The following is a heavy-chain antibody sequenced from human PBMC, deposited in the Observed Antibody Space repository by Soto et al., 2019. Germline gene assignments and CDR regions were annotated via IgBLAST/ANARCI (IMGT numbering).Heavy chain of an antibody. CDR2: IKQDGSEQ. J-gene: IGHJ3*01. CDR3: AKHKKEWLVVTAFDV. D-gene: IGHD6-19*01. V-gene: IGHV3-7*03. CDR1: GFNLNSYW. Sequence: DVQLVESGGGLVQPGGSLRLSCAASGFNLNSYWMSWVRQAPGKGLEWVTNIKQDGSEQNYVDSVKGRFTISKDNAKNSLSLQMTSLRAEDSGVYYCAKHKKEWLVVTAFDVWGQGTRVTVSS.